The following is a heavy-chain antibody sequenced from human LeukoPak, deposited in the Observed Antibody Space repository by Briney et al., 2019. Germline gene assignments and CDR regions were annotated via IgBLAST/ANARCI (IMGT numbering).Heavy chain of an antibody. Sequence: GGSLRLSCAASGFTFSSYGMHWVRQAPGKGLEWVAVISYDGSNKYYADSVKGRFTISRDNSKNTLYLQMNSLRAEDTAVYYCAKDLSRYSGYDFGDYFDYWGQGTLVTVSS. J-gene: IGHJ4*02. D-gene: IGHD5-12*01. CDR2: ISYDGSNK. V-gene: IGHV3-30*18. CDR1: GFTFSSYG. CDR3: AKDLSRYSGYDFGDYFDY.